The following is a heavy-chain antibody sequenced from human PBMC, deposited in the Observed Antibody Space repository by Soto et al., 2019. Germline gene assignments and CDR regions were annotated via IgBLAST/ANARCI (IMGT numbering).Heavy chain of an antibody. V-gene: IGHV5-51*01. CDR2: IHPGDSDT. Sequence: GESLKISCEGSGFSFSKYTVGWVRQIPGKGLEWMGIIHPGDSDTRYSPSFQGQVTISADKSISTAYLQWSSLKASDTAMYYCTLSYGDSXYYYNGMDVWGQGTTVTVSS. CDR3: TLSYGDSXYYYNGMDV. D-gene: IGHD4-17*01. CDR1: GFSFSKYT. J-gene: IGHJ6*02.